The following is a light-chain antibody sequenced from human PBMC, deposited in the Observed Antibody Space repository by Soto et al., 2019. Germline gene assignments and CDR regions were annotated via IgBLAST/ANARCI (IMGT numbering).Light chain of an antibody. CDR3: QQYGDSPLT. CDR1: QSVTVNS. V-gene: IGKV3-20*01. J-gene: IGKJ3*01. CDR2: AAS. Sequence: EILLTQSPSTLSLSPGEGVTLSCRASQSVTVNSLAWYQQKPGQAPRLLIYAASTRAAAVPDRFTGSGSGTDFALTITRLDTEDFGVYSCQQYGDSPLTSGPGTKVDIK.